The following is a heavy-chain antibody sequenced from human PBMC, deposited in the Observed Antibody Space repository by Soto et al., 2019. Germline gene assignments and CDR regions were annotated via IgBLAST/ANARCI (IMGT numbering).Heavy chain of an antibody. J-gene: IGHJ4*02. D-gene: IGHD3-10*01. CDR2: IYWDDDH. CDR1: GFSLSSNGVG. V-gene: IGHV2-5*02. Sequence: QITLRGSGPALVRPTQTLTLTCTFSGFSLSSNGVGVGWIRQPPGKALEWLALIYWDDDHRYSPSLKTRLTITKDTSKNQVVLTMTKFDPVDTATYYCAREMYYSTYFDSWGQGTLVTVSS. CDR3: AREMYYSTYFDS.